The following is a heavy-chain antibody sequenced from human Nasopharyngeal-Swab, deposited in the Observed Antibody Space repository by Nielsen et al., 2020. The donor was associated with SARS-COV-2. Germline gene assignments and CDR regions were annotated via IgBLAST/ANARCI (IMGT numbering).Heavy chain of an antibody. CDR1: GFTVSSNY. D-gene: IGHD2-2*01. Sequence: GESLKISCAASGFTVSSNYMSWVRQAPGKGLEWVSYISSSSSTIYYADSVKGRFTISRDNAKNSLYLQMNSLRAEDTAVYYCATKVVPAAEYYYYYYMDVWGKGTTVTVSS. V-gene: IGHV3-48*01. CDR3: ATKVVPAAEYYYYYYMDV. CDR2: ISSSSSTI. J-gene: IGHJ6*03.